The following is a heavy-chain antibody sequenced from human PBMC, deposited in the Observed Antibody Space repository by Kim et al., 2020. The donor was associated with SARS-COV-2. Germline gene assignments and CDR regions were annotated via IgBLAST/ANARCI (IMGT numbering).Heavy chain of an antibody. J-gene: IGHJ5*02. Sequence: ASVKVSCKASGYTFTGYYMHWVRQAPGQGLEWMGWINPNSGGTNYAQKFQGRVTMTRDTSISTAYMELSRLRSNDTAVYYCASTGDYYGSGSYLWFDPWGQGTLVTVSS. CDR3: ASTGDYYGSGSYLWFDP. CDR1: GYTFTGYY. D-gene: IGHD3-10*01. CDR2: INPNSGGT. V-gene: IGHV1-2*02.